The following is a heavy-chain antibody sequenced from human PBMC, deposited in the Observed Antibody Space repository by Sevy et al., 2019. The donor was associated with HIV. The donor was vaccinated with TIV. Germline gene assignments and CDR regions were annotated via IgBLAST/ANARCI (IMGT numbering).Heavy chain of an antibody. J-gene: IGHJ3*01. Sequence: GGSLRLSCAASGFTFNTHAMNWVRQAPGKGLEWVSTISGPGYSTYYVESVKGRFTISRDNSKNTLHLQMNSLRADDTAIYYCAKALNPALESMLQVIIRTLKGFDVWGQGTMVTVSS. CDR1: GFTFNTHA. V-gene: IGHV3-23*01. CDR2: ISGPGYST. D-gene: IGHD3-22*01. CDR3: AKALNPALESMLQVIIRTLKGFDV.